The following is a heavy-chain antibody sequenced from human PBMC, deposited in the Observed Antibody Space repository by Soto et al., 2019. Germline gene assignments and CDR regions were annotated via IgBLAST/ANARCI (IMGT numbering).Heavy chain of an antibody. CDR3: ARDAAVPGEADRFDY. D-gene: IGHD6-19*01. Sequence: SETLSLTCAVSGDSITSNNWWSWVRQPPGKGLEWIGEAYHNGLTNYNPSLKSRVTMSIDTSKNQFSLKLTSVTAADTAMYYCARDAAVPGEADRFDYWGQGTLVTVSS. CDR2: AYHNGLT. J-gene: IGHJ4*02. CDR1: GDSITSNNW. V-gene: IGHV4-4*02.